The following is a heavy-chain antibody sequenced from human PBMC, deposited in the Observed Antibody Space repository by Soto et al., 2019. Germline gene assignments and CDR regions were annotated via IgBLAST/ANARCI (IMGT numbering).Heavy chain of an antibody. D-gene: IGHD3-10*01. J-gene: IGHJ5*02. V-gene: IGHV3-48*01. CDR3: ARDINSYGSGSFYS. CDR2: ISSSSSTI. CDR1: GFTFSSLR. Sequence: VGSLRLSCAASGFTFSSLRVRWVRQAPGKGLEWVSYISSSSSTIYHADSVKGRFTISRDNAKNSLYLQMNSLRAEDTAVYYCARDINSYGSGSFYSWGQGTLVTVP.